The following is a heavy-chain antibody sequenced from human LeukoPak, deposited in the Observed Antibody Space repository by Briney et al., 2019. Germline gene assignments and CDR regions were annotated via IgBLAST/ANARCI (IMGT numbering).Heavy chain of an antibody. V-gene: IGHV3-13*01. CDR1: GFTFIDYD. CDR2: IGIRGDT. J-gene: IGHJ4*02. CDR3: ARGGIQVSGIDEFDY. D-gene: IGHD6-19*01. Sequence: GGSLRLSCAASGFTFIDYDMHWVRQVVGKGLEWVSAIGIRGDTHYSGSVKGRFTISRENAESSLYLQMNSLRAEDTAVYYCARGGIQVSGIDEFDYWGQGTLVTVSS.